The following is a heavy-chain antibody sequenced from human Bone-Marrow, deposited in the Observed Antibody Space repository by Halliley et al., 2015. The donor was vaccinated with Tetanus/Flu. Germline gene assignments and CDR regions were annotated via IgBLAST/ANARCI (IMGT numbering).Heavy chain of an antibody. CDR2: FYYSGST. CDR3: ARGLIMDV. Sequence: TLSLTCTVSGGSLSSGTYDWGWIRQPPGKGLEWIGTFYYSGSTYYNPSLRSRVTISVDTSKNQFSLKLSSVTAADRAVYYCARGLIMDVWGQGTTVPVSS. J-gene: IGHJ6*02. CDR1: GGSLSSGTYD. V-gene: IGHV4-39*01.